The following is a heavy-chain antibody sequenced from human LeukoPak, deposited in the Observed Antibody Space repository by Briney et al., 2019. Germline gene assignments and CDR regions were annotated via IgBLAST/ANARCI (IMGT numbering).Heavy chain of an antibody. CDR3: ARDLRYCSSTSCSYYFDY. J-gene: IGHJ4*02. CDR2: IKRDGSEK. D-gene: IGHD2-2*01. Sequence: GGSLRLSCAASGFTFSSYAMHWVRQAPGKGLEWVANIKRDGSEKYYVDSVKGRFTISRDNAKNSLYLQMNSLRAEDTAVYYCARDLRYCSSTSCSYYFDYWGQGTLVTVSA. V-gene: IGHV3-7*01. CDR1: GFTFSSYA.